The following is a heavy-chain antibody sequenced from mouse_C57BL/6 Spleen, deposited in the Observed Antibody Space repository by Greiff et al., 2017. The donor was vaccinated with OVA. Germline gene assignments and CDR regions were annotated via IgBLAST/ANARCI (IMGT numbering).Heavy chain of an antibody. J-gene: IGHJ2*01. V-gene: IGHV1-64*01. Sequence: QVQLKQPGAELVKPGASVKLSCKASGYTFTSYWMHWVKQRPGQGLEWIGMIHPNSGSTNYNEKFKSKATLTVDKSSSTAYMQLSSLRSEDSAVYYCAKETGTPYFDYWGQGTTLTVSS. CDR2: IHPNSGST. D-gene: IGHD4-1*01. CDR3: AKETGTPYFDY. CDR1: GYTFTSYW.